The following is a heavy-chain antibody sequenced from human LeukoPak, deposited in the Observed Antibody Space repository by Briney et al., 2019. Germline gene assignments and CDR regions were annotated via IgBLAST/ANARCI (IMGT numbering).Heavy chain of an antibody. D-gene: IGHD3-3*01. CDR2: IFGSGGSP. CDR3: AKENDFWSGYAHPYNYGMDV. V-gene: IGHV3-23*01. J-gene: IGHJ6*02. Sequence: GASLRLSCAASGFTFSSYAMSGVRQAPGKGLEWVSPIFGSGGSPYYADSVKGRFTISRDNSKNTLYLQMSRLSGEDTAVYYCAKENDFWSGYAHPYNYGMDVWGQGTTVTVSS. CDR1: GFTFSSYA.